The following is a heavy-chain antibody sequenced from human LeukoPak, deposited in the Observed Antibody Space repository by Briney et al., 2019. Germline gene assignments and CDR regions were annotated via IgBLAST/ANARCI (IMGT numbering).Heavy chain of an antibody. V-gene: IGHV3-30*02. CDR3: AKDYSGIAAAGGFDY. CDR2: IQYDGSNK. J-gene: IGHJ4*02. CDR1: GFTFSTYG. Sequence: GGSLRLSCAASGFTFSTYGMHWVRQAPGKGLGWVTFIQYDGSNKYDADSVKGRFTISRDNSKNTLYLQMNSLRAEDTAVYYCAKDYSGIAAAGGFDYWGQGTLVTVSS. D-gene: IGHD6-13*01.